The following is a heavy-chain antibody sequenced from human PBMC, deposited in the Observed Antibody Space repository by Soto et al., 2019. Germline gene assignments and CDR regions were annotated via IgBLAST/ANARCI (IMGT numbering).Heavy chain of an antibody. V-gene: IGHV1-46*01. CDR3: ARDWKPGTTPANDAFDI. CDR2: ISPSGGST. J-gene: IGHJ3*02. D-gene: IGHD1-7*01. CDR1: GYTFTSYY. Sequence: ASVKVCCKASGYTFTSYYMHWVRQAPGQGLEWMGIISPSGGSTSYAQKFQGRVTMTRDTSTSTVYMELSRLRSEDTAVYYCARDWKPGTTPANDAFDIWGQGTMVPVSS.